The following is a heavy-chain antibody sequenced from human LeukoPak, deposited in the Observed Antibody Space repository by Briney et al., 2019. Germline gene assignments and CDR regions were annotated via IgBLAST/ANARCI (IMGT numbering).Heavy chain of an antibody. CDR1: GSTFSSYG. J-gene: IGHJ3*02. V-gene: IGHV3-30*18. Sequence: GGSLRLSCAASGSTFSSYGMHWVRQAPGKGLEWVAVISYDGSNKYYADSVKGRFTISRDNSKNTLYLQMNSLRAEDTAVYYCAKIDLLIVVVIDDAFDIWGQGTMVTVSS. D-gene: IGHD3-22*01. CDR2: ISYDGSNK. CDR3: AKIDLLIVVVIDDAFDI.